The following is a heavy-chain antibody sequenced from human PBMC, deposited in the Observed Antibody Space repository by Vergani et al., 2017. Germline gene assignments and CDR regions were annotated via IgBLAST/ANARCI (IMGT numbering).Heavy chain of an antibody. CDR3: ARGIKTDYDFWSGYFNYYMDV. J-gene: IGHJ6*03. V-gene: IGHV4-34*01. CDR1: GGSFSGYY. Sequence: QVQLQQWGAGLLKPSETLSLTCAVYGGSFSGYYWSWIRQPPGKGLEWIGEINHSGSTNYNPSLKSRVTISVDTSKNQFSLKLSSVTAADTAVYYCARGIKTDYDFWSGYFNYYMDVWGKGTTVTVSS. D-gene: IGHD3-3*01. CDR2: INHSGST.